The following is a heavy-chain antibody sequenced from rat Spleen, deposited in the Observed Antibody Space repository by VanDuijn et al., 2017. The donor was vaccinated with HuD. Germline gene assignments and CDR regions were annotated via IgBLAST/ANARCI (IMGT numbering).Heavy chain of an antibody. CDR2: ISPSGVT. CDR1: GFTFSDYN. D-gene: IGHD4-3*01. V-gene: IGHV5-25*01. Sequence: EVQLVESGGGLVQPGRSLKLSCAASGFTFSDYNMAWVRQAPKKGREWVASISPSGVTYYRDSVKGRFTVSRENAKSTLYLLMDSLRSEDTATYYCARQDTSGYSNWFAYWGQGTLVTVSS. J-gene: IGHJ3*01. CDR3: ARQDTSGYSNWFAY.